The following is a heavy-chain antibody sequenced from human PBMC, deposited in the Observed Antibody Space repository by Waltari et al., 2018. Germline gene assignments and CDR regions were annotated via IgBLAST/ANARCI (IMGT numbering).Heavy chain of an antibody. Sequence: QVQLQESGPGLVKSSETLSLTCTVAGGSISNYYWSWIRQPPGKGLEWIGYFYNSGSPNYNPSLKSRVTMSVDTSKNLFSLKLSSVTAADTAVYYCARDREHSYGKYFDYWGQGILVTVSS. V-gene: IGHV4-59*01. CDR2: FYNSGSP. CDR1: GGSISNYY. D-gene: IGHD5-18*01. CDR3: ARDREHSYGKYFDY. J-gene: IGHJ4*02.